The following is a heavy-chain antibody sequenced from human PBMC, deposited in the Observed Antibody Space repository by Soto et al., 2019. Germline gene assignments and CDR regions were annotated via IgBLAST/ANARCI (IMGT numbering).Heavy chain of an antibody. D-gene: IGHD1-1*01. CDR2: IVNDGSEQ. V-gene: IGHV3-33*01. CDR1: GFSFNTHG. CDR3: ARDDLIPDNGLDH. Sequence: QVQLVESGGGVVRPGRSLRLSCEATGFSFNTHGMHWVRQAPGKGLEWVAVIVNDGSEQAYSDSVKGRFTISRDNSKNNLYLQMNNLRAEDTTVYYCARDDLIPDNGLDHWGQGILVTVSS. J-gene: IGHJ4*02.